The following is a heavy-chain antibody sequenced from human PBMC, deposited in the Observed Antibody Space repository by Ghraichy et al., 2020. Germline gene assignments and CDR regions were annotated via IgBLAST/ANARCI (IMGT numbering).Heavy chain of an antibody. J-gene: IGHJ5*02. D-gene: IGHD3-10*01. CDR3: ARGGHYYGSGSYPNNWFDP. CDR1: GGSFSGYY. Sequence: SQTLSLTCAVYGGSFSGYYWSWIRQPPGKGLEWIGEINHSGSTNYNPSLKSRVTISVDTSKNQFSLKLSSVTAADTAVYYCARGGHYYGSGSYPNNWFDPWGQGTLVTVSS. CDR2: INHSGST. V-gene: IGHV4-34*01.